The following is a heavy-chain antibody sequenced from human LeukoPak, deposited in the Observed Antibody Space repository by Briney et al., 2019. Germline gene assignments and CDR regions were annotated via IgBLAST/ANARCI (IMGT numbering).Heavy chain of an antibody. CDR2: ISWNSGSI. CDR3: AKAYCSGGSCYQSLEYYFDY. J-gene: IGHJ4*02. V-gene: IGHV3-9*01. D-gene: IGHD2-15*01. Sequence: PGRSLRLSCAASGFTFDDYAMPWVRHAPGKGLEWVSGISWNSGSIGYADSVKGRFTISRDNAKNSLYLQMNSLRAEDTALYYCAKAYCSGGSCYQSLEYYFDYWGQGTLVTVSS. CDR1: GFTFDDYA.